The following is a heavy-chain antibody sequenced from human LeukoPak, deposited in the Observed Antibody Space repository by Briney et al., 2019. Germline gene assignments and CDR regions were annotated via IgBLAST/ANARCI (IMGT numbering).Heavy chain of an antibody. V-gene: IGHV4-34*01. CDR2: INHSGST. Sequence: SETLSLTCAVYGGSFSGYYWSWIRQPPGKGLEWIGEINHSGSTNYNPSLKSRVTISVDTSKNQFSLKLSSVTAADTAVYYCAREGERRFDPWGQGTLVTVSS. CDR1: GGSFSGYY. CDR3: AREGERRFDP. J-gene: IGHJ5*02.